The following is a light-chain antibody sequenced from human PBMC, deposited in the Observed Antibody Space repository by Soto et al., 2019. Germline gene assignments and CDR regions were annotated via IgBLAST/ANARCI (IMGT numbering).Light chain of an antibody. CDR3: QQYDNWAKT. V-gene: IGKV3-15*01. CDR2: GAS. Sequence: EILMTQFPVTLSVSPGGRATLSCRASQSVISNLAWYQQRPGQAPRLLIYGASTRATAIPARFSGSGSGTEFTLTISSLQSEDLAVYYCQQYDNWAKTFGQGTKLEIK. J-gene: IGKJ2*01. CDR1: QSVISN.